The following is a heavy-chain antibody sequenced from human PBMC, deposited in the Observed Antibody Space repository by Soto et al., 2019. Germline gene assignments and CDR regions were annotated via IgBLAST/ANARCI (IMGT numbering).Heavy chain of an antibody. D-gene: IGHD1-26*01. CDR3: ARARGSSRGLWFDP. V-gene: IGHV4-59*01. J-gene: IGHJ5*02. CDR1: GGSISSYY. CDR2: IYYSGST. Sequence: PSETLSLTCTVSGGSISSYYWIWIRQPPGKGLEWIGYIYYSGSTNYNPSLKSRVTISVDTSKNQFSLKLSSVTAADTAVYYCARARGSSRGLWFDPWGQGTLVTVSS.